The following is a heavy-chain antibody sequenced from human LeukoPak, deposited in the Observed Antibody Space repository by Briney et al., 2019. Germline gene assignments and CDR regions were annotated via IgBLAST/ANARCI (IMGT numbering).Heavy chain of an antibody. CDR1: GSTFDDYA. Sequence: GGSLRLSCAASGSTFDDYAMHWVRQAPGKGLEWVSGISWNSGSIGYADSVKGRFTISRDNAKNSLYLQMNSLRAEDTALYYCATSAEDGSNWGQGTLVTVSS. CDR2: ISWNSGSI. CDR3: ATSAEDGSN. J-gene: IGHJ4*02. D-gene: IGHD2-15*01. V-gene: IGHV3-9*01.